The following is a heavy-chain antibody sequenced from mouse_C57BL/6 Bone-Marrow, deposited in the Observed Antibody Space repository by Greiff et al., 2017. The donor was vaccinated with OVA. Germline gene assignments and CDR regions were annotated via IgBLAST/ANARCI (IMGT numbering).Heavy chain of an antibody. D-gene: IGHD2-3*01. CDR2: IYPGDGDT. J-gene: IGHJ4*01. Sequence: QVQLQQSGAELVKPGASVKISCKASGYAFSSYWMNWVKQRPGKGLEWIGQIYPGDGDTNYNGKFKGKATLTADKSSSTAYMQLSSLTSEDSAVYFCARLGWLLRPYAMDYWGQGTSVTVSS. CDR1: GYAFSSYW. CDR3: ARLGWLLRPYAMDY. V-gene: IGHV1-80*01.